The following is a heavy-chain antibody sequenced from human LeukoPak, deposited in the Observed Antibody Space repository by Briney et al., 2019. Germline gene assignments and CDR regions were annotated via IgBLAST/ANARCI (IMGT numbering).Heavy chain of an antibody. CDR3: AKDKAHIVVVVAATQGFDY. D-gene: IGHD2-15*01. CDR2: ISGSGGST. V-gene: IGHV3-23*01. J-gene: IGHJ4*02. Sequence: GGSLRLSCAASGFTFSSYAMSWVRQAPGKGLEWVSAISGSGGSTYYADSVKGRFTISRDNSKNTLYLQMNSLRAEDTAVYYCAKDKAHIVVVVAATQGFDYWGQGTLVTLSS. CDR1: GFTFSSYA.